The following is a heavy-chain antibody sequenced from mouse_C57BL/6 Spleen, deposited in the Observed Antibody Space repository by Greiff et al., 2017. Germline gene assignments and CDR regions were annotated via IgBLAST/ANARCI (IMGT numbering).Heavy chain of an antibody. CDR2: IWSDGST. J-gene: IGHJ4*01. Sequence: VMLVESGPGLVAPSQSLSITCTVSGFSLTSYGVHWVRQPPGKGLEWLVVIWSDGSTTNNSAHKSRLSISKDNSKSQVFLKMTSLQTDDTAMYYSARHTDYYGSSYGYAMDYWGQGTSVTVSS. CDR3: ARHTDYYGSSYGYAMDY. CDR1: GFSLTSYG. V-gene: IGHV2-6-1*01. D-gene: IGHD1-1*01.